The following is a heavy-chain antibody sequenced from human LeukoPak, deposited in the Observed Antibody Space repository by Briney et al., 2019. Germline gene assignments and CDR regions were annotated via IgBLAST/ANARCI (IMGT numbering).Heavy chain of an antibody. Sequence: GGSLRLSCAASRFTFNNYAMSWVRQAPGKGLEWVSAISGGGGSTYYADSVKGRFTISRDNSKNTLYLQMNSLRAEDTAVYYCARVPHYYYGSGSYQLDSWGQGTLVAVSS. CDR1: RFTFNNYA. V-gene: IGHV3-23*01. D-gene: IGHD3-10*01. CDR2: ISGGGGST. J-gene: IGHJ4*02. CDR3: ARVPHYYYGSGSYQLDS.